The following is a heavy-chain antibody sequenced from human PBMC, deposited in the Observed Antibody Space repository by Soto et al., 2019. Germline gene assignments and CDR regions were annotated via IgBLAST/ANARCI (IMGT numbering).Heavy chain of an antibody. J-gene: IGHJ6*02. CDR1: GFTFNIHA. V-gene: IGHV3-23*01. D-gene: IGHD3-3*01. CDR2: IGSSDI. Sequence: HPGGSLRLSCAAAGFTFNIHAMSWVRHAPGKGLEWVSTIGSSDIYYADSVKGRFTSSRDNSKNILFLQMNSLRADDTAKYYCVKDLNYDFWSGYNYYALENWGQGTTVTVSS. CDR3: VKDLNYDFWSGYNYYALEN.